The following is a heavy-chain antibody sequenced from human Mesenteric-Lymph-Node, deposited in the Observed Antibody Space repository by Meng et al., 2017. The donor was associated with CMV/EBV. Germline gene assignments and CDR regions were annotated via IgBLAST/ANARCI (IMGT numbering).Heavy chain of an antibody. V-gene: IGHV1-46*01. CDR1: GYSFTNYY. D-gene: IGHD6-19*01. J-gene: IGHJ5*02. CDR2: TNPTGGNT. Sequence: ASVKVSCKASGYSFTNYYLHWVRQAPGQGLEWMGTTNPTGGNTNYAQKFQGRVTMTRDTSTSTVYMELSSLRSEDTAVYYCARDSSGWYENWFDPWGQGTLVTVSS. CDR3: ARDSSGWYENWFDP.